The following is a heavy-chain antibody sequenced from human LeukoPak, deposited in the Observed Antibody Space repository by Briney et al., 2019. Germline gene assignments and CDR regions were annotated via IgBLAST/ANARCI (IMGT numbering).Heavy chain of an antibody. Sequence: GRSLRLSCAASGFTFSSYAMHWVRQAPGKGLEWVAVISYDGSNKYYADSVKGRFTISRDNSKNTLYLQMNSLRADDTAVYYCARELPYGDYVFDYWGQGTLVTVSS. D-gene: IGHD4-17*01. V-gene: IGHV3-30-3*01. CDR3: ARELPYGDYVFDY. CDR2: ISYDGSNK. J-gene: IGHJ4*02. CDR1: GFTFSSYA.